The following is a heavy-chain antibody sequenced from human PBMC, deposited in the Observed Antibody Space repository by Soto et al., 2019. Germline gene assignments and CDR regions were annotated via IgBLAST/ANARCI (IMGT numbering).Heavy chain of an antibody. V-gene: IGHV4-39*01. J-gene: IGHJ4*02. Sequence: SETLSLTCTVSGGSITSSSFYCGWIRQPPGKGLEWIGIIYYSGSTYYNPSLKSRVTISVDTSKSQFSLNLNSVTAADTAVYYCARGYDILTGPLDYWGPGTLVTVS. CDR3: ARGYDILTGPLDY. D-gene: IGHD3-9*01. CDR2: IYYSGST. CDR1: GGSITSSSFY.